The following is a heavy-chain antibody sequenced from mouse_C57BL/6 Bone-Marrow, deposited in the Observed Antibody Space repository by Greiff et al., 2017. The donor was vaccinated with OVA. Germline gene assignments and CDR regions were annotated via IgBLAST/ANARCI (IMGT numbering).Heavy chain of an antibody. CDR2: INPGSGGT. CDR3: TRGGDGYYFDY. J-gene: IGHJ2*01. V-gene: IGHV1-54*01. CDR1: GYAFTNYL. D-gene: IGHD2-3*01. Sequence: VKLLESGAELVRPGTSVKVSCKASGYAFTNYLIEWVKQRPGQGLEWIGDINPGSGGTNYNEKFKGKATLTADKSSSTAYMQLSSLASEDAAVYCGTRGGDGYYFDYWGQGTTLTVSS.